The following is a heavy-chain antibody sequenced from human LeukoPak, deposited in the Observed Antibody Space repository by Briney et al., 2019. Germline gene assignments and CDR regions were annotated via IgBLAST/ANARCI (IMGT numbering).Heavy chain of an antibody. D-gene: IGHD6-13*01. Sequence: ASVKVSCKASGYTFTSYDINWVRQATGQGLEWMGWMNPNSGNTGYAQKFQGRVTITRNTSISTAYMELSSLRSEDTAVYYCARGRSGIAAAGAYYYYYMDVWGKGTTVTVSS. V-gene: IGHV1-8*03. CDR3: ARGRSGIAAAGAYYYYYMDV. J-gene: IGHJ6*03. CDR2: MNPNSGNT. CDR1: GYTFTSYD.